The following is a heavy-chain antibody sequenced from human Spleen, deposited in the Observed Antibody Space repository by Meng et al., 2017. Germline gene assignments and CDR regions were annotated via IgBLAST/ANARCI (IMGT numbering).Heavy chain of an antibody. D-gene: IGHD1-26*01. CDR3: AAAWELLPPGY. J-gene: IGHJ4*02. CDR2: TSRDGSDT. Sequence: GHLVESGGGVVQPGRSLRLSCAASGFTFIDYAMHWVRQAPGKGLVWVSRTSRDGSDTVYADSVKGRFTMSRDNAKNTLYLQMNSLRAEDTAVYYCAAAWELLPPGYWGQGTLVTVSS. CDR1: GFTFIDYA. V-gene: IGHV3-74*02.